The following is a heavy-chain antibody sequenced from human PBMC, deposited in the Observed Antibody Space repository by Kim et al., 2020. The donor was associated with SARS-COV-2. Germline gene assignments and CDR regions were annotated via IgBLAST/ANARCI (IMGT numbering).Heavy chain of an antibody. CDR3: ARESFLEWSSEAIWDY. V-gene: IGHV3-21*01. Sequence: GGSLRLSCAASGFTFSSYSMNWVRQAPGKGLEWVSSISSSSSYIYYADSVKGRFTISRDNAKNSLYLQMNSLRAEDTAVYYCARESFLEWSSEAIWDYWGQGTLVTVSS. D-gene: IGHD3-3*01. J-gene: IGHJ4*02. CDR2: ISSSSSYI. CDR1: GFTFSSYS.